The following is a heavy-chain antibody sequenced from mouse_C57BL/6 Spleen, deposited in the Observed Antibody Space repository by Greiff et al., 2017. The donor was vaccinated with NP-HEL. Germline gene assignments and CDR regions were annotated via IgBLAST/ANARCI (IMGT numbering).Heavy chain of an antibody. CDR2: IYPGDGDT. CDR3: ANGNYFDY. CDR1: GYAFSSYW. Sequence: VKVVESGAELVKPGASVKISCKASGYAFSSYWMNWVKQRPGKGLEWIGQIYPGDGDTNYNGKFKGKATLTADKSSSTAYMQLSSLTSEDSAVYFCANGNYFDYWGQGTTLTVSS. J-gene: IGHJ2*01. V-gene: IGHV1-80*01. D-gene: IGHD2-1*01.